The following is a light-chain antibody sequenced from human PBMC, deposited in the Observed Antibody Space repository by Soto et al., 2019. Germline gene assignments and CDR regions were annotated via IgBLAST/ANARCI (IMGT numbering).Light chain of an antibody. J-gene: IGKJ4*01. CDR3: LQDYNSPSLT. Sequence: AIQMTQSPSSLSASVGDKVTITCRARQGIRNDLGWYQQKPGKAPKLLIYAASSLQSGVPSRFSGSGSGTDFTLTISSLQPEDFATDYCLQDYNSPSLTFGGGTKVEIK. CDR1: QGIRND. CDR2: AAS. V-gene: IGKV1-6*01.